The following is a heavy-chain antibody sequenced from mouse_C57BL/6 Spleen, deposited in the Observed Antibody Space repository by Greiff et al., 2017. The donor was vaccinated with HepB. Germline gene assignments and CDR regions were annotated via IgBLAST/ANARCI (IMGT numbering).Heavy chain of an antibody. V-gene: IGHV5-4*01. J-gene: IGHJ1*03. Sequence: EVQLVESGGGLVKPGGSLKLSCAASGFTFSSYAMSWVRQTPEKRLEWVATISDGGSYTYYPDNVKGRFTISRDNAKNNLYLQMSHLKSEDTAMYYCARDPIETGYYDVWGTGTTVTVST. CDR1: GFTFSSYA. CDR2: ISDGGSYT. D-gene: IGHD4-1*01. CDR3: ARDPIETGYYDV.